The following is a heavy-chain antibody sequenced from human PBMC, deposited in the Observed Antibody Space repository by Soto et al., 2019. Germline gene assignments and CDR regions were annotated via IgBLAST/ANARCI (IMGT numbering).Heavy chain of an antibody. D-gene: IGHD6-19*01. Sequence: EVQLLESGGGLVQPGGSLRLSCAASGFTFSSYAMSWVRQAPGKGLEWVSAISGGGGSTYYADSVKGRFTISRDNSKNTLYLQMNSLRAEDTAVYYCAKRGSSGWYGGWFDPWGQGTLVTVSS. CDR3: AKRGSSGWYGGWFDP. V-gene: IGHV3-23*01. CDR1: GFTFSSYA. J-gene: IGHJ5*02. CDR2: ISGGGGST.